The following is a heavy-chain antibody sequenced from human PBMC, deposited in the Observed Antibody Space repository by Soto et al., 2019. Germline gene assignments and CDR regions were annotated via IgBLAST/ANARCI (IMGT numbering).Heavy chain of an antibody. D-gene: IGHD2-15*01. CDR2: ISPYNGDT. V-gene: IGHV1-18*01. CDR3: ARDRVEGYCRGGSCYSTGY. J-gene: IGHJ4*02. CDR1: GYTLTSHG. Sequence: GASVKVSCKASGYTLTSHGISWVRQAPGQRLEWVGWISPYNGDTNYAQKVQDRVSMTTDTSTRTAYMELRSLRSDDTAVYYCARDRVEGYCRGGSCYSTGYWGQGTLVTVSS.